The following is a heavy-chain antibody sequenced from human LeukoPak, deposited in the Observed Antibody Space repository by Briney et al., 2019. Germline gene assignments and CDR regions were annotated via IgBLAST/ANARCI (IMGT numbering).Heavy chain of an antibody. CDR2: ISVYNGNT. Sequence: ASVKVSCKASGYTFTSYGISWVRQAPGQGLEWMGWISVYNGNTKYAQKLQGRVTMTTDTSTSTAYMEVRSLRSDDTAVYYCARDLSSYYYGSGSDYWGQGTLVTVSS. J-gene: IGHJ4*02. CDR1: GYTFTSYG. D-gene: IGHD3-10*01. V-gene: IGHV1-18*01. CDR3: ARDLSSYYYGSGSDY.